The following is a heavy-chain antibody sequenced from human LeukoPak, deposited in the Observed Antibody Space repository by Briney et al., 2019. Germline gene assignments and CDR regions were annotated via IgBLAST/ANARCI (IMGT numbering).Heavy chain of an antibody. D-gene: IGHD3-22*01. CDR3: ARVGYYDSRFDY. V-gene: IGHV4-31*03. Sequence: PSETLSLTCTVSGGSISSGGYYWSWIRQHPGKGLEWIGYIYYSGSTYYNPSLKSRVTISVDTSKNQFSLKLSSVTAADTAVYYCARVGYYDSRFDYWGQGTLVTVSS. J-gene: IGHJ4*02. CDR2: IYYSGST. CDR1: GGSISSGGYY.